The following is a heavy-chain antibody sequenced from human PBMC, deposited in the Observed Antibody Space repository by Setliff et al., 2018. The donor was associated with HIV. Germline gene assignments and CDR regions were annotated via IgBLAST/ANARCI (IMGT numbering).Heavy chain of an antibody. J-gene: IGHJ6*03. CDR2: IRHSGYT. D-gene: IGHD6-19*01. CDR1: GGSIGSYH. V-gene: IGHV4-59*01. Sequence: KTSENLSLTCNVSGGSIGSYHWAWIRQSQGKGLEYIGNIRHSGYTNYNPSLKSRLNMSVDTSNYQISLKLTAVTAADTAVYYCAREFSERSPNPDHYYYYMDVWGKGTTVTVSS. CDR3: AREFSERSPNPDHYYYYMDV.